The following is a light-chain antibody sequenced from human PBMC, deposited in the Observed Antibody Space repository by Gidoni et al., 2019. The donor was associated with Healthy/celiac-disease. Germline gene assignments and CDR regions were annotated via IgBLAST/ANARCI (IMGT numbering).Light chain of an antibody. CDR1: QSASSY. CDR3: QQRSNWHPLT. CDR2: DAS. J-gene: IGKJ4*01. Sequence: DIVLTQSPATLSLSPGERATLSCSASQSASSYLAWYQQRPGQAPRLLIYDASNRSTGIPARFSGSGSGTDFTLTISSLEPEDFAVYYCQQRSNWHPLTFGGGTKVEIK. V-gene: IGKV3-11*01.